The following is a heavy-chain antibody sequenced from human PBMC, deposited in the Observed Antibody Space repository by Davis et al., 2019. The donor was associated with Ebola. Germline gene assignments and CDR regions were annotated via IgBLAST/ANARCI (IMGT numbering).Heavy chain of an antibody. CDR3: AREGQQLGVSEY. D-gene: IGHD6-13*01. V-gene: IGHV1-46*01. J-gene: IGHJ4*02. CDR2: INPSGGST. Sequence: AASVKVSCKASGYTFTGYYMHWVRQAPGQGLEWMGIINPSGGSTSYAQKFQGRVTMTTDGSTNTVFMDLTSLRSDDTAVYYCAREGQQLGVSEYWGQGTLVTVSS. CDR1: GYTFTGYY.